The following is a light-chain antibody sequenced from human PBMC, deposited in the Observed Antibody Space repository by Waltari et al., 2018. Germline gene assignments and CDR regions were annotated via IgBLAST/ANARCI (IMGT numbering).Light chain of an antibody. V-gene: IGKV3-15*01. CDR3: QQYNNWPPYT. J-gene: IGKJ2*01. CDR2: GAS. CDR1: QSVSSN. Sequence: MTQSPATLSVSPGERATLSCRASQSVSSNLAWYQQKPGQAPRLLIYGASTRATGIPARFSGSGSGTEFTLTISSLQSEDFAVYYCQQYNNWPPYTFGQGTKLEIK.